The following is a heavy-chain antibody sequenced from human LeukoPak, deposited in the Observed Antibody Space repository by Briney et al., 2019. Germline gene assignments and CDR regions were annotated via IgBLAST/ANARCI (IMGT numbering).Heavy chain of an antibody. Sequence: HPGGSLRLSCAASGFTFSTYAIHWVRQAPGKGLEWVAVIWYDGSNKYYADSVKGRFTTSRDNSKNTLYLQMNSLRAEDTAVYYCAREIYYYDSSGYSLPLDYWGQGTLVTVSS. CDR2: IWYDGSNK. CDR3: AREIYYYDSSGYSLPLDY. D-gene: IGHD3-22*01. J-gene: IGHJ4*02. V-gene: IGHV3-33*08. CDR1: GFTFSTYA.